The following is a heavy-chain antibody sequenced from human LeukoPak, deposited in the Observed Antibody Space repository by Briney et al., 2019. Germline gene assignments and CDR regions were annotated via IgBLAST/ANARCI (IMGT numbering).Heavy chain of an antibody. CDR1: GLAFSAYK. CDR3: VVGGSPGY. J-gene: IGHJ4*02. D-gene: IGHD2-15*01. Sequence: GGSMRLSCAASGLAFSAYKMHWVRQAPRKGPVWVSRISTDGYTTDYADFVQGRFTASRDNTKNTWSLEMNSLGAEDTAVYYCVVGGSPGYWGQGTLVTVSS. V-gene: IGHV3-74*01. CDR2: ISTDGYTT.